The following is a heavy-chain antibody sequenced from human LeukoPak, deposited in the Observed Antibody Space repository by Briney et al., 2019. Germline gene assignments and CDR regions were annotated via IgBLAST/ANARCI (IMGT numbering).Heavy chain of an antibody. V-gene: IGHV3-30-3*01. CDR1: GFTFNSYA. Sequence: GGSLRLSCAASGFTFNSYAMHWVRQAPGKGLEWVAVISYDGSNKYYADSVKGRFTISRDNAKNTLYLQMNSLRAEDTAVYYCARNHYYYYMDVWGKGTTVTVSS. CDR2: ISYDGSNK. CDR3: ARNHYYYYMDV. J-gene: IGHJ6*03.